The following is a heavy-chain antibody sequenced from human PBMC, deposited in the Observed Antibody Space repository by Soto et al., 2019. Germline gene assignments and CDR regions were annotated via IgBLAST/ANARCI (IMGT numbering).Heavy chain of an antibody. CDR1: GFTFSSYS. J-gene: IGHJ3*02. D-gene: IGHD6-13*01. CDR2: ISSSSSYI. V-gene: IGHV3-21*01. Sequence: EVQLVESGGGLVKPGGSLRLSCAASGFTFSSYSMNWVRQAPEKGLEWVSSISSSSSYIYYADSVKGRFTISRDNAKNSLYLQMNSLRAEDTAVYYCATTAAGIAFDIWGQGTMVTVSS. CDR3: ATTAAGIAFDI.